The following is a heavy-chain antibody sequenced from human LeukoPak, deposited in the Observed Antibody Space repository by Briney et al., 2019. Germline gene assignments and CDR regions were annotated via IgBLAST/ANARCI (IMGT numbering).Heavy chain of an antibody. CDR3: ATTGNFYDMDV. V-gene: IGHV3-48*04. J-gene: IGHJ6*03. D-gene: IGHD1-1*01. CDR2: SSTVTGNI. Sequence: SGGSLRLSCAASGFAFFSTSIHWVRQASGKGLEWLSYSSTVTGNIYYADSVKGRFTISRDNAKSSLNLQMSSLRAEDTAVYFCATTGNFYDMDVWGKGTTVTVSS. CDR1: GFAFFSTS.